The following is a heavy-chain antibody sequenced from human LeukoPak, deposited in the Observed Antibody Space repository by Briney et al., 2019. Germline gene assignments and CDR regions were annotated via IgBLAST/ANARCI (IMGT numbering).Heavy chain of an antibody. CDR1: EFTFSASA. D-gene: IGHD5-24*01. Sequence: GGSLRLSCAASEFTFSASALSWVRQAPGKGLGWVSTITGSGGSTYYADSVKGRFTISRDNSKNTLSLQMNSLRAEDTAVYYCAKGAGNYDYWGQGTLVTVSS. CDR2: ITGSGGST. J-gene: IGHJ4*02. CDR3: AKGAGNYDY. V-gene: IGHV3-23*01.